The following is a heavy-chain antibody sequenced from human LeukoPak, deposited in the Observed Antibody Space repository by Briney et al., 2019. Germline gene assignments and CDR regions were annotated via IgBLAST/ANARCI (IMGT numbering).Heavy chain of an antibody. CDR3: ARRKRWLQFSFDP. CDR1: GYSIRSGYY. V-gene: IGHV4-38-2*01. CDR2: IYHSGST. D-gene: IGHD5-24*01. J-gene: IGHJ5*02. Sequence: SETLSLTCAVSGYSIRSGYYWGWIRQPPGKGLEWIGSIYHSGSTYYNPSLKCRVTISVDTSKNQFSLKLSSVTAADTAVYYCARRKRWLQFSFDPWGQGTLVTVSS.